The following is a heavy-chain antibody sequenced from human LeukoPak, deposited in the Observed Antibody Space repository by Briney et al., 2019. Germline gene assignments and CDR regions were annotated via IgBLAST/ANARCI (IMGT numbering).Heavy chain of an antibody. D-gene: IGHD4-17*01. CDR2: INGGGGST. CDR1: GFTFSIYA. CDR3: AKDLVTTLHWYFDV. V-gene: IGHV3-23*01. Sequence: GGSLRLSCAASGFTFSIYAMTWVRQTPGKGLEWVSAINGGGGSTYADSVKGRFTISRDNAKSTLYLQMDSLRVEDTAVYYYAKDLVTTLHWYFDVWGRGTPVTVSS. J-gene: IGHJ2*01.